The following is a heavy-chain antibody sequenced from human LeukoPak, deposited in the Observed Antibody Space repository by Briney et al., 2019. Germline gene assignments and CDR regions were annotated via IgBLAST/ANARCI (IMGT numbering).Heavy chain of an antibody. V-gene: IGHV4-39*01. Sequence: SETLSLTCSVSAGSVSSSDYYWAWIRQPPGKGLEWIGTIFNSGSTSYNPSLKSRVTISVDTSKNQFSLKLTYVTAADTAIYYCARHDWGSFYSFDTWDQGTLVTVSS. CDR2: IFNSGST. D-gene: IGHD3-16*01. CDR1: AGSVSSSDYY. J-gene: IGHJ5*02. CDR3: ARHDWGSFYSFDT.